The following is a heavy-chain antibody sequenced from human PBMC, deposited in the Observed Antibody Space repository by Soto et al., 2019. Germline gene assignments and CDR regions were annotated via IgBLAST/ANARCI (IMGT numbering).Heavy chain of an antibody. CDR3: ARDYFYGMDV. V-gene: IGHV4-31*03. CDR1: GCSISSGGYY. CDR2: IYYSGST. Sequence: SETLSLTCPVSGCSISSGGYYWSWIRQHPGKGLEWIGYIYYSGSTYYNPSLKSRVTISVDTSKNQFSLKLSSVTAADTAVYYCARDYFYGMDVWGQGTTVTVSS. J-gene: IGHJ6*02.